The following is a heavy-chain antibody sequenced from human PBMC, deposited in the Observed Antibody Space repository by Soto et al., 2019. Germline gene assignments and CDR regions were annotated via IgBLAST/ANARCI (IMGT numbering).Heavy chain of an antibody. D-gene: IGHD4-17*01. V-gene: IGHV1-58*01. CDR3: AGMRAVTGGYAFDI. Sequence: QVQLVQSGPEVKRPGTSVKVSCKASGFSFNSSAVQWVRQARGQRLEWMGWVVVGSGNTNCAQRFQERLTITRDMPTETAYMELRRLRSEDTAVSHCAGMRAVTGGYAFDIWGQGTKVTVSS. J-gene: IGHJ3*02. CDR2: VVVGSGNT. CDR1: GFSFNSSA.